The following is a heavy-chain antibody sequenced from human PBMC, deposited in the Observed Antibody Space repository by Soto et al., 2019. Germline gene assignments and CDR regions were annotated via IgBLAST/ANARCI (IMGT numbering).Heavy chain of an antibody. Sequence: SETLSLTCAVSGGSISSSNWWSWVRQPPGKGLEWIGEIYHSGSTNYNPSLKSRVTISVDKSKNQFSLKLSSVTAAGTAVYYCARDLLVDYGGNSYFFDYWGQGTLVTVSS. D-gene: IGHD4-17*01. J-gene: IGHJ4*02. V-gene: IGHV4-4*02. CDR2: IYHSGST. CDR3: ARDLLVDYGGNSYFFDY. CDR1: GGSISSSNW.